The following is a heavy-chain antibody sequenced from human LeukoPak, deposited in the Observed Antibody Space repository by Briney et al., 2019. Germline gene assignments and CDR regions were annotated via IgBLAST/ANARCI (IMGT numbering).Heavy chain of an antibody. Sequence: GSLSLSWAASGITFSSSWMTWVRQAPGKGLEWVANINQDGSEKYYVDSVRGRFTISRDNARNSLYLQMHSLRAEDTAVFYCTGHYGMNVWGQGTTVTVSS. CDR3: TGHYGMNV. V-gene: IGHV3-7*01. CDR2: INQDGSEK. CDR1: GITFSSSW. J-gene: IGHJ6*02.